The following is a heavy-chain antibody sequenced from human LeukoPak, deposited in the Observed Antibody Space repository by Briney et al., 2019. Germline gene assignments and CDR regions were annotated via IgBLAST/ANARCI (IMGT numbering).Heavy chain of an antibody. Sequence: PGGSLRLSCAASGFTFSSYEMNWVRQAPGKGLEWVSYISSSGSTIYYADSVKGRFTISRDNAKNSLYLQMNSLRAEDTAVYYCARDVEMATSVGSDYFDYWGQGTLVTVSS. J-gene: IGHJ4*02. CDR3: ARDVEMATSVGSDYFDY. D-gene: IGHD5-24*01. CDR1: GFTFSSYE. V-gene: IGHV3-48*03. CDR2: ISSSGSTI.